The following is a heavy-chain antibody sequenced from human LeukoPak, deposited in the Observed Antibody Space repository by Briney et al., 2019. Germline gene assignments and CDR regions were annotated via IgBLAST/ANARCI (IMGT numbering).Heavy chain of an antibody. CDR2: ISYDGSNK. Sequence: GGSLRLSCAASGFTFSSYAMHWVRQAPGKGLEWVAVISYDGSNKYYADSVKGRFTISRDNSKNTLYLQMNSLRAEDTAVYYCARDTLTHLIVGAVDYWGQGTLVTVSS. CDR1: GFTFSSYA. V-gene: IGHV3-30-3*01. CDR3: ARDTLTHLIVGAVDY. J-gene: IGHJ4*02. D-gene: IGHD1-26*01.